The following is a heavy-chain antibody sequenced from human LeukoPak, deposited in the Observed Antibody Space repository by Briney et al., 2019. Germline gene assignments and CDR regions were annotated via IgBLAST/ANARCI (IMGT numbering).Heavy chain of an antibody. CDR1: GVSISSSNSY. D-gene: IGHD3/OR15-3a*01. V-gene: IGHV4-39*01. J-gene: IGHJ4*02. CDR2: IYYSGNT. Sequence: PSETLSFTCTVSGVSISSSNSYWGWIRQPPGKGLEWIGSIYYSGNTYYNASLKSQVSISIDTSKNQFSLRLTSATAADTAVYYCARQTGSGLFILPGGQGTLVTVSS. CDR3: ARQTGSGLFILP.